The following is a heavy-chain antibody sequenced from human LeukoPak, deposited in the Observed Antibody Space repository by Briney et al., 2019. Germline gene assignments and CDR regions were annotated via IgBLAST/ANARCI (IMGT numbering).Heavy chain of an antibody. D-gene: IGHD3-22*01. CDR1: GFTFSSYA. J-gene: IGHJ4*02. V-gene: IGHV3-30-3*01. CDR3: ARDSSITMIVVVIKRVPPRGYYLDY. CDR2: ISYDGSNK. Sequence: GGSLRLSCAASGFTFSSYAMHWVRQAPGKGLEWVAVISYDGSNKYYADSVKGRFTISRDNSKNTLYLQMNSLRAEDTAVYYCARDSSITMIVVVIKRVPPRGYYLDYWGQGTLVTVSS.